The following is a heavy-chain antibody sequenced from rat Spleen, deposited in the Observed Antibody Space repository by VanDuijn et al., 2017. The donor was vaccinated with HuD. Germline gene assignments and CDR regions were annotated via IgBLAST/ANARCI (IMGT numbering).Heavy chain of an antibody. D-gene: IGHD1-11*01. J-gene: IGHJ3*01. CDR3: TTEGPMGFAY. V-gene: IGHV5S13*01. Sequence: EVQLVESGGGLVQPGRSLKLSCAASGFTFSNSGMAWVRQAPTKGLEWVASISTDGGNTYYRDSVKGRFTISRDNAKNTLYLQMDSLRSEDTATYYCTTEGPMGFAYWGQGTLVTVSS. CDR2: ISTDGGNT. CDR1: GFTFSNSG.